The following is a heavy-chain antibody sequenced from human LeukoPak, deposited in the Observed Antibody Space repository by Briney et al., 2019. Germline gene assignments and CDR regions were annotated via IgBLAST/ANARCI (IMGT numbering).Heavy chain of an antibody. CDR3: TRGGHTYFY. Sequence: PGGSLRLSCAASGFTFTSYWMSWVRQAPGKGLEWVANIKQDGRDKYYVDSVKGRFTISRDNAKNSLYLQMNSLRAEDTAVYYCTRGGHTYFYWGQGTLVTVSS. D-gene: IGHD5-18*01. V-gene: IGHV3-7*03. CDR1: GFTFTSYW. CDR2: IKQDGRDK. J-gene: IGHJ4*02.